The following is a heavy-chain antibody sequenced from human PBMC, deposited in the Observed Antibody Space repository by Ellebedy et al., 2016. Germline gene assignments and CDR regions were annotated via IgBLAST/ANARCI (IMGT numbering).Heavy chain of an antibody. CDR1: GFTFSSYW. V-gene: IGHV3-7*01. CDR2: IKQDGSEK. CDR3: ARAVLGGYYYYMDV. J-gene: IGHJ6*03. D-gene: IGHD4/OR15-4a*01. Sequence: GGSLRLXXAASGFTFSSYWMSWVRQAPGKGLEWVANIKQDGSEKYYVNSVKGRFTISRDNAKNSLYLQMNSLRAEDTAVYYCARAVLGGYYYYMDVWGKGTTVTVSS.